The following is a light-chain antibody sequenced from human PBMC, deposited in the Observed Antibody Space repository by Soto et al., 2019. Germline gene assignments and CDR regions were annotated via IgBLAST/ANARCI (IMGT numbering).Light chain of an antibody. CDR3: QQYEDLPLT. J-gene: IGKJ4*01. CDR1: HSIANS. CDR2: DSS. V-gene: IGKV1-33*01. Sequence: DVQLTQSSSSLSASVGDRVIITCQASHSIANSLNWFQQKPGKAPELLISDSSHLEARVPSRFSGSRSGTDFTLTISNLQHEDFDTYYCQQYEDLPLTFGGGTKVDIK.